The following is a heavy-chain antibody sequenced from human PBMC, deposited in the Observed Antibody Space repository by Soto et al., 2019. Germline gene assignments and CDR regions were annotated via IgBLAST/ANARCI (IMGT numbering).Heavy chain of an antibody. Sequence: PXETRCLPCTVAGYSISNYYWSWFRQPPGKGLEWIGYIFYSGNTKYNPSLKSRVSISVGTSKNQFSLKLSSVTAADTAVYFCASADGNNFGPFDNWRQGNLVTVSS. D-gene: IGHD3-10*01. CDR1: GYSISNYY. CDR3: ASADGNNFGPFDN. J-gene: IGHJ4*02. CDR2: IFYSGNT. V-gene: IGHV4-59*01.